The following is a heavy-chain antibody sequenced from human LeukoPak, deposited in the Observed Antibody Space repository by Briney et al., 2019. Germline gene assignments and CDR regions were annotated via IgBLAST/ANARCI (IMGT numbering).Heavy chain of an antibody. CDR1: GFTFSSYS. CDR3: ASPYYDFWSGYYPLSY. D-gene: IGHD3-3*01. Sequence: GGSPRLSCAASGFTFSSYSMNWVRQAPGKGLEWVSSISSSSSYIYYADSVKGRFTISRDNAKNSLYLQMNSLRAEDTAVYYCASPYYDFWSGYYPLSYCGQGTLVTVSS. CDR2: ISSSSSYI. J-gene: IGHJ4*02. V-gene: IGHV3-21*01.